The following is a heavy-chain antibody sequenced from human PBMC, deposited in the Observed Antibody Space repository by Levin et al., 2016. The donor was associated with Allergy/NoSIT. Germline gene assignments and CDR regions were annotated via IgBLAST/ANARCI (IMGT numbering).Heavy chain of an antibody. CDR1: DYSINSGPY. CDR3: ARVQGSTVHPYFFDL. V-gene: IGHV4-38-2*01. Sequence: SETLSLTCDVSDYSINSGPYWGWIRQPPGKGLEWLASIYYTGNTYYNPSLKSRVSISIDTSKNQFSLNLSSVTAADTAVYFCARVQGSTVHPYFFDLWGQGTLVTVSS. J-gene: IGHJ4*02. CDR2: IYYTGNT. D-gene: IGHD1-14*01.